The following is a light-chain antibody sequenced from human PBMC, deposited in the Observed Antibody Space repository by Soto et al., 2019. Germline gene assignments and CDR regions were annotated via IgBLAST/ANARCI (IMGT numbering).Light chain of an antibody. V-gene: IGKV3-20*01. CDR1: QYVSSSF. Sequence: EIMLTQSPGSLSLSPGERATLSCRASQYVSSSFLAWYQQKPGQAPRLLIYGASSRATGIPARFSGSGSGTDFTLTISRLEPEDFAVYYCQQYGSSLYTFGQGTKLDIK. CDR2: GAS. CDR3: QQYGSSLYT. J-gene: IGKJ2*01.